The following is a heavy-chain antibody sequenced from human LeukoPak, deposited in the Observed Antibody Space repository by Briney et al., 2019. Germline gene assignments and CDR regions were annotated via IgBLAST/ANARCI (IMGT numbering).Heavy chain of an antibody. Sequence: GGSLRLSCVASGFTFNHYGMNWVRQAPGKGLEWVSIISGSGDSAFYADSVKGRFIISRDNSKNTLYLQMNSLRAEDTAIYYCAQKRGGYTPFDYWGQGTLVTVSS. CDR1: GFTFNHYG. CDR3: AQKRGGYTPFDY. J-gene: IGHJ4*02. D-gene: IGHD5-12*01. V-gene: IGHV3-23*01. CDR2: ISGSGDSA.